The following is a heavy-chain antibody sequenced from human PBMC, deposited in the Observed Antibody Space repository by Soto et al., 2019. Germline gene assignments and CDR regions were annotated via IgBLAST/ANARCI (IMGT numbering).Heavy chain of an antibody. J-gene: IGHJ5*02. CDR1: GFSLSNARMG. CDR3: ARMIGSSWYNWFDP. D-gene: IGHD6-13*01. CDR2: IFSNDEK. V-gene: IGHV2-26*01. Sequence: QVTLKESGPVLVKPTETLTLTCTVSGFSLSNARMGVSWIRQPPGKALEWLAHIFSNDEKSYSTSLKSRLTISKDTSKSQVVLTMTNMDPVDTATYYCARMIGSSWYNWFDPLGQGTLVTVSS.